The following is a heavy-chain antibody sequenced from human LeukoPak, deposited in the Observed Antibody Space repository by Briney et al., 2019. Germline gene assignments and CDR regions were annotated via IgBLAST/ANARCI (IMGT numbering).Heavy chain of an antibody. D-gene: IGHD1-26*01. Sequence: GSLRLSCAASGFTFSSYGMRWVRQAPGKGLEWVANIKQDGSEKYYVDSVKGRFTISRDNAENSLSLQMNSLRAEDTAVYYCARPGGGTYGYWGQGTLVTVSS. J-gene: IGHJ4*02. V-gene: IGHV3-7*01. CDR3: ARPGGGTYGY. CDR2: IKQDGSEK. CDR1: GFTFSSYG.